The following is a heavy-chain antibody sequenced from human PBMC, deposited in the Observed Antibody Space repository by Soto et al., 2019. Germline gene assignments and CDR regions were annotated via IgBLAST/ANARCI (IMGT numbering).Heavy chain of an antibody. CDR2: VNHSGTT. CDR1: GESFSGYY. Sequence: QVQLQQWGAGLLKPSETLSLTCAIYGESFSGYYWGWIRQPPGKGLEWIGDVNHSGTTNYNPSLTSRGTISVDTSKNQFSLKLSSVTAADTAVYFCVRNFDSWGQGTLVTVSS. V-gene: IGHV4-34*01. CDR3: VRNFDS. J-gene: IGHJ4*02.